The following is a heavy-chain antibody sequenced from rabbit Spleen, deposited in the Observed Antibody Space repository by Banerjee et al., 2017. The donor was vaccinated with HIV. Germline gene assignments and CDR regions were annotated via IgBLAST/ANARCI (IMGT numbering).Heavy chain of an antibody. CDR3: ARDRTNDWNVNF. D-gene: IGHD2-1*01. J-gene: IGHJ4*01. CDR2: IYSATGNS. CDR1: GFSFIDRDV. Sequence: QEQLEESGGGLVKPEGSLTLTCKASGFSFIDRDVMCWVRQAPGKGLELIACIYSATGNSFYSSMAKGRFTSPIPPPPTVTLQIDSLTAEDTAPYFCARDRTNDWNVNFWGLGTLLPVS. V-gene: IGHV1S45*01.